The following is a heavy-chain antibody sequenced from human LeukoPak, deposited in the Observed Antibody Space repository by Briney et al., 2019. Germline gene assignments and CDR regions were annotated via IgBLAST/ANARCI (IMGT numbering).Heavy chain of an antibody. J-gene: IGHJ4*02. CDR3: ATPKRSKLEKNFDY. V-gene: IGHV1-24*01. CDR1: GDTLTELS. CDR2: FDPEDGET. D-gene: IGHD1-1*01. Sequence: ASVKVSCKVSGDTLTELSMHWVRQAPGKGLEWMGGFDPEDGETIYAQKFQGRVTMTEDTSTDTAYMELSSLRSEDTAVYYCATPKRSKLEKNFDYWGQGTLVTVSS.